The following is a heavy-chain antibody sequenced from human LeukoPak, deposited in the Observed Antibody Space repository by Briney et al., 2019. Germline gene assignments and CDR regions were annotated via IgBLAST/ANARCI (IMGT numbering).Heavy chain of an antibody. D-gene: IGHD6-6*01. CDR3: ARGSEYRSSTNYDFDS. V-gene: IGHV3-7*01. Sequence: PGGSLRLSCAASGFTFSSYWMSWVRQAPGKGLEWVANIKQDGSEKHYVDSVKGRFTISRDNAKKSLFLHMNSLRVEDTAVYYCARGSEYRSSTNYDFDSWGQGTLVTVSS. CDR2: IKQDGSEK. J-gene: IGHJ4*02. CDR1: GFTFSSYW.